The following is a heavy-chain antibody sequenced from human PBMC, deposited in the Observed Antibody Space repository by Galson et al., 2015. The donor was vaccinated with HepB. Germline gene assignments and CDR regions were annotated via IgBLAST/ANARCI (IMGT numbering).Heavy chain of an antibody. CDR2: ISSDGSFK. V-gene: IGHV3-30*03. CDR3: ARGPLRYLDY. J-gene: IGHJ4*02. D-gene: IGHD5-12*01. CDR1: GFTFSNYG. Sequence: SLRLSCAASGFTFSNYGMHWVRQAPGKWLEWVAVISSDGSFKYYADSVKGRFTISRDISKNTLSLEINTVRLEDTAVYYCARGPLRYLDYWGQGTPVTVSS.